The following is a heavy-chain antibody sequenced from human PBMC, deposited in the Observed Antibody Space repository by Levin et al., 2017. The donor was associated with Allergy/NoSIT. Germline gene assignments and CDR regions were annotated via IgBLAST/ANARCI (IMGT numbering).Heavy chain of an antibody. J-gene: IGHJ4*02. CDR3: LKDRQGYSSYWLPLEY. CDR1: GFTFRSYA. D-gene: IGHD6-13*01. V-gene: IGHV3-64D*06. CDR2: ISSNGGST. Sequence: GGSLRLSCSASGFTFRSYAMHWVRQAPGKGLEYVSGISSNGGSTYYADSVKGRFTISRDNSKNTLYFQMSSLRPEDTAVYYCLKDRQGYSSYWLPLEYWGQGTLVTVSS.